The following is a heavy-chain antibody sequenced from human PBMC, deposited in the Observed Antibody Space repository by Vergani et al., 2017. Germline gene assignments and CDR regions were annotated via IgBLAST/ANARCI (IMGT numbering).Heavy chain of an antibody. V-gene: IGHV4-34*01. CDR1: GGSFSGYY. CDR3: ARKVLVVVPAAHLINPTRRGLFDP. CDR2: INHSGST. J-gene: IGHJ5*02. D-gene: IGHD2-2*01. Sequence: QVQLQQWGAGLLKPSETLSLTCAVYGGSFSGYYWSWIRQPPGKGLEWIGEINHSGSTNYTPSLKSRVTISVDTSKNQFSLKLSSVTAADTAVYYCARKVLVVVPAAHLINPTRRGLFDPWGQGTLVTVSS.